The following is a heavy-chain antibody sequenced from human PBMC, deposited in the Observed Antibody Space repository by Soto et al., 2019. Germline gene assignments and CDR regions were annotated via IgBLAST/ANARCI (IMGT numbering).Heavy chain of an antibody. D-gene: IGHD3-9*01. J-gene: IGHJ4*02. Sequence: SETLSLTCTVSGGSISSYYWSWIRQPAGKGLEWIGRIYTSVSTNYNPSLKSRVTMSVDTSKNQFSLKLSSVTAADTAVYYCASGAVYDILTGYYRETFDYWGQGTLVTFSS. V-gene: IGHV4-4*07. CDR2: IYTSVST. CDR3: ASGAVYDILTGYYRETFDY. CDR1: GGSISSYY.